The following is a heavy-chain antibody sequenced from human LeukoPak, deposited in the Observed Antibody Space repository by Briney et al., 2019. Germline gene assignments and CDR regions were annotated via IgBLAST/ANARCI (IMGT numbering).Heavy chain of an antibody. CDR2: ISSTSIYT. CDR1: GLAVSDNY. D-gene: IGHD3-16*01. Sequence: PGGSLRLSCAVSGLAVSDNYMSWVRQAPGKGLEWVSSISSTSIYTYYADSVRGRFTISRDNAEKSLYLQMSSLRADDTAVYYCATEGAYTTSSPPAYWGRGTRVTVSS. CDR3: ATEGAYTTSSPPAY. J-gene: IGHJ4*02. V-gene: IGHV3-11*06.